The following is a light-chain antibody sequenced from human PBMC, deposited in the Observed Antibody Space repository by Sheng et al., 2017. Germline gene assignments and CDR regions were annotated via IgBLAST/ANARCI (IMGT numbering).Light chain of an antibody. CDR2: EDT. Sequence: SYELTQPPSASVSPGXTVTITCSGDKLGDKFACWYQQKPGQSPVLVIYEDTKRPSGIPDRFSGSNSGNTATLTISGTQAIDEADYYCQAWDSSTVIFGGGTKLTVL. V-gene: IGLV3-1*01. CDR1: KLGDKF. J-gene: IGLJ2*01. CDR3: QAWDSSTVI.